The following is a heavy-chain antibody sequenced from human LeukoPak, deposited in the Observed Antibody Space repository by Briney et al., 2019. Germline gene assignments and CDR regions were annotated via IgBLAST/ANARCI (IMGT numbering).Heavy chain of an antibody. V-gene: IGHV4-39*01. Sequence: PSETLSLTCSVSGDSVRNDFYYWGWIRQPPGKGLEWVACLSHAGNTWYNPSLESRLSISVDTSKNQFSLKFSSVTAADTALYWCASHNAPRRVGFDFWGQGILVTVSS. J-gene: IGHJ4*02. CDR1: GDSVRNDFYY. CDR2: LSHAGNT. D-gene: IGHD2-2*01. CDR3: ASHNAPRRVGFDF.